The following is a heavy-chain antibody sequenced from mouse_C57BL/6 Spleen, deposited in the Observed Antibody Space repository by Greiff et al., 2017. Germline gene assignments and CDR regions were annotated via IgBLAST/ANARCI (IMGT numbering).Heavy chain of an antibody. V-gene: IGHV5-9*01. CDR3: ARTNYYGSSLYYFDY. CDR2: ISGGGGNT. Sequence: DVMLVESGGGLVKPGGSLKLSCAASGFTFSSYTMSWVRQTPEKRLEWVATISGGGGNTYYPDSVKGRFTISRDNAKNTLYLQMSSLRSEDTALYYCARTNYYGSSLYYFDYWGQGTTLTVSS. D-gene: IGHD1-1*01. J-gene: IGHJ2*01. CDR1: GFTFSSYT.